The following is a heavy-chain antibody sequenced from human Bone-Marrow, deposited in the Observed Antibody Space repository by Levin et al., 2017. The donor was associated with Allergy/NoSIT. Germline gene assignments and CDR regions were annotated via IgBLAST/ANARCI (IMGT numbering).Heavy chain of an antibody. Sequence: SETLSLTCTVSGASINNYYCSWIRQPPGKGLECIGYIHSSGTTIYNSSLKSRVTISVDTSKNQFSLSLRSVTAADTAVYYCARHDQIAAYQHGMDFWGQGTTVTVSS. CDR3: ARHDQIAAYQHGMDF. CDR2: IHSSGTT. J-gene: IGHJ6*02. V-gene: IGHV4-59*08. D-gene: IGHD6-6*01. CDR1: GASINNYY.